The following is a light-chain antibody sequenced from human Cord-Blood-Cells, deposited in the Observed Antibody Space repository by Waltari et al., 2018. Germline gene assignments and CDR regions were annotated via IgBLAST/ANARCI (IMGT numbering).Light chain of an antibody. V-gene: IGKV1-39*01. CDR2: AAS. Sequence: DIQMTQSQYSTPASVGDSVTITCRASQSISSYLNWDQQKPGQAPKLLIYAASSLQSGVPSRFSGSGSGTDFTLTISSLQPEDFATYYCQQSYSTPYSFGQGTKLEIK. CDR1: QSISSY. J-gene: IGKJ2*03. CDR3: QQSYSTPYS.